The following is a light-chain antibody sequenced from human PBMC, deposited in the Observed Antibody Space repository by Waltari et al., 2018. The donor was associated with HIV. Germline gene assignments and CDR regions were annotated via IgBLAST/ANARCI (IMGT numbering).Light chain of an antibody. CDR1: KSVSTY. J-gene: IGKJ4*01. CDR2: VAA. CDR3: QQRSDWPRST. V-gene: IGKV3-11*01. Sequence: EIVLTQSPATLSLSPGERAPLSCRASKSVSTYLAWYHQRPRQAPRLLLYVAASRATGIPARFSGSGSGTDFTLTISSLEPADFAVYYCQQRSDWPRSTFGGGTKVEIK.